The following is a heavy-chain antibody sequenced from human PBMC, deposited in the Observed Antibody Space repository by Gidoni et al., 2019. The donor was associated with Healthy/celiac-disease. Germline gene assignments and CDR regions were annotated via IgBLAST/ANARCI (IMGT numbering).Heavy chain of an antibody. J-gene: IGHJ6*02. CDR1: GGSISSGGYS. V-gene: IGHV4-30-2*01. CDR2: IYHSGST. D-gene: IGHD5-12*01. Sequence: QLQLQESGPGLVKPSQTLSLTCAVSGGSISSGGYSWCWIRQPPGKGLEWIGYIYHSGSTYYNPSLKSRVTISVDRSKNQFSLKLSSVTAADTAVYYCARGSGYDPMDVWGQGTTVTVSS. CDR3: ARGSGYDPMDV.